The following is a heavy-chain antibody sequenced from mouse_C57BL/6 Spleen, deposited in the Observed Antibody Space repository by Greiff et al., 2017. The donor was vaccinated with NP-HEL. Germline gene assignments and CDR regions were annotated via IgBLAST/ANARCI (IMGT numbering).Heavy chain of an antibody. V-gene: IGHV1-81*01. CDR3: ARLGYYGNYYAMDY. J-gene: IGHJ4*01. Sequence: VQLQQSGAELARPGASVKLSCKASGYTFTSYGISWVKQRTGQGLEWIGEIYPRSGNTYYNEKLKGKATLTADKSSSTAYMELRSLTSEDSAVYFCARLGYYGNYYAMDYWGQGTSVTVSS. CDR2: IYPRSGNT. CDR1: GYTFTSYG. D-gene: IGHD1-1*01.